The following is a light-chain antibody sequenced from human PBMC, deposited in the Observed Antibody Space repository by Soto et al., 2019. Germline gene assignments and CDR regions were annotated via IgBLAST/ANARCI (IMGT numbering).Light chain of an antibody. Sequence: DLVMTPSPLSLPVTPGEPASISCRSSQSLLHSNGYNYLDWYLQKPGQSPQLLIYLGSNRASGVPDRFSGSGSGTDFTLKISRVEAEDVGVYYCMQALQTPPTFGQGTKVEIK. CDR1: QSLLHSNGYNY. CDR2: LGS. CDR3: MQALQTPPT. J-gene: IGKJ1*01. V-gene: IGKV2-28*01.